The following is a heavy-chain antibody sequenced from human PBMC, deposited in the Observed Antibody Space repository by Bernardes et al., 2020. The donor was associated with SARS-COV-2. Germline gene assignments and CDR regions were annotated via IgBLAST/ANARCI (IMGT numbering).Heavy chain of an antibody. CDR1: RGSVSFGSNY. CDR3: VRGTGFCSGGSCGWIDP. J-gene: IGHJ5*02. CDR2: IYYPGSI. D-gene: IGHD2-15*01. V-gene: IGHV4-61*01. Sequence: SATLSLTCSVSRGSVSFGSNYWTWIRQPPGKGLEWIGYIYYPGSINYNPSLKSRVTISVDTSKNQFSLKLTSVTAADTAVYYCVRGTGFCSGGSCGWIDPWGQGTLVSVSS.